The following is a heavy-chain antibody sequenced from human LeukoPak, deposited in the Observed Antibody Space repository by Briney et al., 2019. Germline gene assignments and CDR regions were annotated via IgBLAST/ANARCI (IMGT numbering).Heavy chain of an antibody. CDR3: ASFRGAIPDYYYYGMDV. CDR2: MNPNSGNT. V-gene: IGHV1-8*01. D-gene: IGHD4/OR15-4a*01. CDR1: GYTFTSYD. J-gene: IGHJ6*02. Sequence: ASVEVSCKASGYTFTSYDINWVRQATGQGLEWMGWMNPNSGNTGYAQKFQGRVTMTRNTSISTAYMELSSLRSEDTAVYYCASFRGAIPDYYYYGMDVWGQGTTVTVSS.